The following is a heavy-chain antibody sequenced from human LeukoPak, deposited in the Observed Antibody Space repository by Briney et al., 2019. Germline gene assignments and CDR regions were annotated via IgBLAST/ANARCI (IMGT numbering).Heavy chain of an antibody. CDR3: ARSSRGDAINFDY. V-gene: IGHV3-74*01. D-gene: IGHD2-21*02. CDR1: GFTFSSYW. Sequence: SGGSLRLSCAASGFTFSSYWMHWVRQAPGKVLVWVSRINSDGSITNYADSVKGRFTISRDNAKNTLYLQMNSLRAEDTAVYYCARSSRGDAINFDYWGQGTLVTVSS. CDR2: INSDGSIT. J-gene: IGHJ4*02.